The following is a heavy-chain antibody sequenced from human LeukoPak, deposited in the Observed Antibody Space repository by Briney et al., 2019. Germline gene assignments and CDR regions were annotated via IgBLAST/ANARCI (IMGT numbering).Heavy chain of an antibody. V-gene: IGHV4-59*01. J-gene: IGHJ5*02. CDR1: GGSISSYY. CDR3: ARGRAIFGVVINRANWFDP. Sequence: SETLSLTCTVSGGSISSYYWSWIRQPPGKGLGWIGYIYYSGSTNYNPSLKSRVTISVDTSKNQFSLKLSSVTAADTAVYYCARGRAIFGVVINRANWFDPWGQGTLVTVSS. CDR2: IYYSGST. D-gene: IGHD3-3*01.